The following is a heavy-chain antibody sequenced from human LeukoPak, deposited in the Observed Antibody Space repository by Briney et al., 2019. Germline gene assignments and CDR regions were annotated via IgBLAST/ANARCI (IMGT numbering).Heavy chain of an antibody. CDR3: ARFSLQNPIAVAFFDY. CDR2: IYYSGST. D-gene: IGHD6-19*01. Sequence: SETLSLTCTVSGGSISSYYWSWIRQPPGKGLEWIGYIYYSGSTNYNPSLKSRVTISVDTSKNQFSLKLSSVTAADTAVYYCARFSLQNPIAVAFFDYWGQGTLVTVSS. J-gene: IGHJ4*02. CDR1: GGSISSYY. V-gene: IGHV4-59*01.